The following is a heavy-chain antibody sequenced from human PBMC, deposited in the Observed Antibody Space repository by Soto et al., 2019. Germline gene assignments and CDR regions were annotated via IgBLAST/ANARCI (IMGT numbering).Heavy chain of an antibody. D-gene: IGHD3-22*01. J-gene: IGHJ4*02. CDR2: IIAYNVNT. V-gene: IGHV1-18*01. CDR3: ARALGTAAYYYDSSGYADY. CDR1: CYTFTSYW. Sequence: SVKISCKASCYTFTSYWIICVLHSPGRGFEWMEWIIAYNVNTNYAQKLQGRVTMTTETSTSTAYMELRSLRSDDTAVYYCARALGTAAYYYDSSGYADYWGQGTFVTVSS.